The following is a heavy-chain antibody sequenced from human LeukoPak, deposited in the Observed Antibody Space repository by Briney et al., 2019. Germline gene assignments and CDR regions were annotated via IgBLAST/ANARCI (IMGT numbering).Heavy chain of an antibody. CDR3: ARDLGIAAAGTDFDY. D-gene: IGHD6-13*01. V-gene: IGHV3-48*03. J-gene: IGHJ4*02. Sequence: GGSLRLSCAASGFTFSSYEMNWVRQAPGKGLEWVSYISSSGSTIYYADSVKGRFTISRDNAKNSLYLQMNSLRAEDTAVYYCARDLGIAAAGTDFDYWGQGTLVTVSS. CDR1: GFTFSSYE. CDR2: ISSSGSTI.